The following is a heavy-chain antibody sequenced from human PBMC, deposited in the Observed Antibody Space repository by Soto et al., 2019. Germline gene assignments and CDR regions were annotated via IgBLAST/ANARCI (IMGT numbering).Heavy chain of an antibody. Sequence: QITLKESGPPLVKPTQTLTLTCTFSRFSLTTRGVGVRWIRQSPGKALECLALIYWYDDKRYSPSPQSRLSITKHTSKIPDLLTITNVDTVDTATVSGAQTPDEDHYDCCYYWGQGTLVSVSS. D-gene: IGHD2-21*02. CDR3: AQTPDEDHYDCCYY. J-gene: IGHJ4*02. V-gene: IGHV2-5*01. CDR2: IYWYDDK. CDR1: RFSLTTRGVG.